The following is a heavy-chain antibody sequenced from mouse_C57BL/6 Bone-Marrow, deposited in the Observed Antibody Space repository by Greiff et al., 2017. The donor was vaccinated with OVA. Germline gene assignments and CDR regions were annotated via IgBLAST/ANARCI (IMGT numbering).Heavy chain of an antibody. D-gene: IGHD2-4*01. CDR2: ISSGGSYT. CDR1: GFTFSSYG. J-gene: IGHJ3*01. Sequence: DVQLVESGGDLVKPGGSLKLSCAASGFTFSSYGMSWVRQTPVKRLEWVATISSGGSYTYYPDSVKGRFTISRDNAKNTLYLQLSSLKSEDTAMYYGARNYDYDAAWFAYWGQETLVTVSA. V-gene: IGHV5-6*01. CDR3: ARNYDYDAAWFAY.